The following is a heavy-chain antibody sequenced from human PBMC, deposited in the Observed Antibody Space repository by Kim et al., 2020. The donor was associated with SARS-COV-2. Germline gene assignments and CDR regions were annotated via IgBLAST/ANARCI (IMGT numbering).Heavy chain of an antibody. J-gene: IGHJ6*02. D-gene: IGHD1-26*01. CDR1: GFTFSSYS. Sequence: GGSLRLSCAASGFTFSSYSMNWVRQAPGKGLEWVSSISSSSSYIYYADSVKGRFTISRDNAKNSLYLQMNSLRAEDTAVYYCARFRGSYYSGHYYYGMDVWGQGTTVTVSS. CDR3: ARFRGSYYSGHYYYGMDV. CDR2: ISSSSSYI. V-gene: IGHV3-21*01.